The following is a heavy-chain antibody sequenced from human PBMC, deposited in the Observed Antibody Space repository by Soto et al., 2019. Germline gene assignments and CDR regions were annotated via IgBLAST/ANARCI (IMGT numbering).Heavy chain of an antibody. Sequence: QVQLQESGPGLVKPSQTLSLTCTVSGGYISSGGYYCSWVRQHPGKGLEWIGYIYYSGSTYYNPSLKSRLTISVNTSKNQFSLKLSSVTAAATAVYYCARSVFPWGQGTLVPVPA. CDR3: ARSVFP. CDR1: GGYISSGGYY. V-gene: IGHV4-31*03. CDR2: IYYSGST. J-gene: IGHJ5*02.